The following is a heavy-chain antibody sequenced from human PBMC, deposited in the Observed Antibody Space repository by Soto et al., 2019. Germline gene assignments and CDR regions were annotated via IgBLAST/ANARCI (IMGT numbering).Heavy chain of an antibody. Sequence: QVQLVQSGAEVKKPGASVKVSCKAPGYTFTSYGTSWGRQAPGQGLEWMGWISAYNGNTNYAQKPQGRVTMTTDTPTSTAYMELRSLRSDDTAVYYCAIEDGYCSGGSCYSFDYWGQGTLVTVSS. CDR3: AIEDGYCSGGSCYSFDY. D-gene: IGHD2-15*01. V-gene: IGHV1-18*01. CDR1: GYTFTSYG. J-gene: IGHJ4*02. CDR2: ISAYNGNT.